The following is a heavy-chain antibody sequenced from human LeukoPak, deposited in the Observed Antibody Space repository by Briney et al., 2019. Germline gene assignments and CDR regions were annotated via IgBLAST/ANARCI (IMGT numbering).Heavy chain of an antibody. J-gene: IGHJ4*02. CDR1: GGSIGSYY. Sequence: SETLSLTCTVSGGSIGSYYWSWIRQPPGKGLEWIGYIYYSGSTNYSLCLKRRVTISVDTSKNQFSLKLTSVTAADTAVYYCARGGYFGVVIFDYWGQGTLVAVSS. CDR2: IYYSGST. CDR3: ARGGYFGVVIFDY. D-gene: IGHD3-3*01. V-gene: IGHV4-59*01.